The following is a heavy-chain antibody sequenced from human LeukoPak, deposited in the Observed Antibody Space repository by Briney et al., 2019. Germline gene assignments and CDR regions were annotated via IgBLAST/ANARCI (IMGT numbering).Heavy chain of an antibody. D-gene: IGHD5-18*01. V-gene: IGHV3-20*04. CDR3: ARGSVQLWLRDTYYYMDV. Sequence: PGGSLRLSCAASGFTFDDYAMNWVRQVPGRGLEWVSGINWNGRITEYADSVKDRFTISRQNTKNSLYLYMNNLGGEDTALCFCARGSVQLWLRDTYYYMDVWGKGTTVTVSS. J-gene: IGHJ6*03. CDR2: INWNGRIT. CDR1: GFTFDDYA.